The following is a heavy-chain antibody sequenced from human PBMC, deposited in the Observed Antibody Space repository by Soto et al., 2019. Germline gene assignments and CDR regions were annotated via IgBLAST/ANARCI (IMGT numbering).Heavy chain of an antibody. Sequence: SETLSLTCLVSGYSVSSDSYWACIRQSPGKGLEWIVSMYHGGTTFYNPSLKSRVTMSLDTSKNQFSLKLSSVTDADTAIYYCARVHVMVVAGSTFDYWGQGIPVTVSS. CDR2: MYHGGTT. J-gene: IGHJ4*02. CDR1: GYSVSSDSY. D-gene: IGHD2-15*01. CDR3: ARVHVMVVAGSTFDY. V-gene: IGHV4-38-2*01.